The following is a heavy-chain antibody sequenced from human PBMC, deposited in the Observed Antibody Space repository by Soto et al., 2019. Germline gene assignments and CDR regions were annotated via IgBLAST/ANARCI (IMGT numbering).Heavy chain of an antibody. CDR3: AKVIGSSGWAEYYGMDV. V-gene: IGHV3-23*01. CDR1: GFTFSSYA. D-gene: IGHD6-19*01. Sequence: EVQLLESGGGLVQPGGSLRLSCAASGFTFSSYAMSWVRQAPGKGLEWVSAISGSGGSTYYADSVKGRFTISRDNSKTTLYLQMNSLRAEDTAVYYCAKVIGSSGWAEYYGMDVWGQGTTVTVSS. CDR2: ISGSGGST. J-gene: IGHJ6*02.